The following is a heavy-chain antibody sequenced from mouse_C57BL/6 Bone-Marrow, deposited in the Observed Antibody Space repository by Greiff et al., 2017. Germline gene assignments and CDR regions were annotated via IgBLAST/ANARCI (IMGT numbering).Heavy chain of an antibody. Sequence: EVKLMESGGGLVQPGGSLSLSCAASGFTFTDYYMSWVRQPPGKALEWLGFIRNKANGYTTEYSASVKGRFTISRDNFQSILYLQMNALRAEESADYYCARYMGGYERGEDYYAMDYWGQGASVTVSS. CDR2: IRNKANGYTT. CDR1: GFTFTDYY. J-gene: IGHJ4*01. V-gene: IGHV7-3*01. CDR3: ARYMGGYERGEDYYAMDY. D-gene: IGHD2-2*01.